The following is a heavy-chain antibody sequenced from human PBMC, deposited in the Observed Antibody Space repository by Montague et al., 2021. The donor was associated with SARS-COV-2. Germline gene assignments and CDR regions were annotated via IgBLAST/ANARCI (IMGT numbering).Heavy chain of an antibody. D-gene: IGHD6-19*01. CDR3: ALAVAGRGGYDY. V-gene: IGHV6-1*01. J-gene: IGHJ4*02. Sequence: CAISGDSVGSEEPRWRSEKQTSSLDLQWQVVSYFRSERYYEYAVXLKSRITINPDTSKNQFSLQVKSMTPEDTAVYYCALAVAGRGGYDYWGQGTLVTVSS. CDR1: GDSVGSEEPR. CDR2: SYFRSERYY.